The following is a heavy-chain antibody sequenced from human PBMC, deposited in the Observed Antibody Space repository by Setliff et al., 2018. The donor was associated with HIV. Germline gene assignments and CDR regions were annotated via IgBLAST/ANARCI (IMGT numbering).Heavy chain of an antibody. Sequence: SVKVSCKISGDTFTGHAIVWVRQAPGQGLEWMGGIIPITGTIHFAQKFQDRITVTKDESTGTVYMELSSLRVEDTAVYYCMYGGRTATTHWGQGTLVTVSS. V-gene: IGHV1-69*05. J-gene: IGHJ4*02. CDR2: IIPITGTI. CDR1: GDTFTGHA. CDR3: MYGGRTATTH. D-gene: IGHD4-17*01.